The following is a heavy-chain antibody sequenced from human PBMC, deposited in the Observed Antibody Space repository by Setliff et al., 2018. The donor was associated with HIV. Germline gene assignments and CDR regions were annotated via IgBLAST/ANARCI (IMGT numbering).Heavy chain of an antibody. CDR2: IYYSGTT. J-gene: IGHJ3*02. D-gene: IGHD2-21*01. V-gene: IGHV4-39*01. CDR1: GDSISSSTFY. Sequence: SETLSLTCTVSGDSISSSTFYWGWIRQPPGKGLEWIGSIYYSGTTYYNPSLKSRVDISVDTSKNQFSLKLSSVTAADTAVYYCARPRLRGSGAFDIWGQGTMVTVSS. CDR3: ARPRLRGSGAFDI.